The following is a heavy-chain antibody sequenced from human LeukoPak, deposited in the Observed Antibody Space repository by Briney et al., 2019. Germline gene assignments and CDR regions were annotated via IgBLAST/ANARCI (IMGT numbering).Heavy chain of an antibody. Sequence: SETLSLTCTISDGSVSSGTYYWGWIRQSPGKGLEWIGSIHYSGSSYYNPSLKSRAAIFVDTSRDQVYMDLSYVTAADTALYYCVRHISANTGYFDSCGQGTLVTVSS. CDR1: DGSVSSGTYY. V-gene: IGHV4-39*01. CDR3: VRHISANTGYFDS. CDR2: IHYSGSS. J-gene: IGHJ4*02.